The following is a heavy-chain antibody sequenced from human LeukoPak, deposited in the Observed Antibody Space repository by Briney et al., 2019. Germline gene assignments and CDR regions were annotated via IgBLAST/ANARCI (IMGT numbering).Heavy chain of an antibody. CDR3: VTNWNDSYALY. V-gene: IGHV4-34*01. CDR2: INHSGST. Sequence: SETLSLTCAVYGGSFSSYYWSWIRQPPGKGLEWIGEINHSGSTNYNPSLKSRVTISVDTSKNQFSLRLSSVTAADTAVYYCVTNWNDSYALYWGQGTLVTVSS. CDR1: GGSFSSYY. J-gene: IGHJ4*02. D-gene: IGHD1-20*01.